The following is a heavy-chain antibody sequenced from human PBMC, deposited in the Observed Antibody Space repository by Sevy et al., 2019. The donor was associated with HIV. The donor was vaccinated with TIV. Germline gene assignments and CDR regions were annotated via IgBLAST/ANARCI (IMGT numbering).Heavy chain of an antibody. D-gene: IGHD3-10*01. CDR2: IKSKTDGGTT. V-gene: IGHV3-15*01. Sequence: GGSLRLSCAASGFTFSNAWMSWVRQAPGKGLEWVGRIKSKTDGGTTDYAAPVKGRFTISRDDSKNTLYLQMNSLKTEDTAVYYCKRSITMDRGVKNWFDPWGQGTLVTVSS. CDR3: KRSITMDRGVKNWFDP. CDR1: GFTFSNAW. J-gene: IGHJ5*02.